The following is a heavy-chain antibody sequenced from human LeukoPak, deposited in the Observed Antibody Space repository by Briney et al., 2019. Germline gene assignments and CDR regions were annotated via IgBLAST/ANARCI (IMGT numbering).Heavy chain of an antibody. CDR3: AKFDRDDILTGQYYFDY. J-gene: IGHJ4*02. Sequence: PGGSLRLSCAASGFTFSSYGMSWVRQAPGKGLEWVSAISGSGGSTYYADSVKGRFTISRDNSKNTLYLQMNSLRAEDTAVYYYAKFDRDDILTGQYYFDYWGQGTLVTVSS. CDR1: GFTFSSYG. V-gene: IGHV3-23*01. CDR2: ISGSGGST. D-gene: IGHD3-9*01.